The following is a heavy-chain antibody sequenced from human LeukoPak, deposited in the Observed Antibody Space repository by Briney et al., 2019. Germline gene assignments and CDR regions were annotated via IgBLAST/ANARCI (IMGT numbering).Heavy chain of an antibody. V-gene: IGHV1-69*13. Sequence: SVKVSCKASGGTFSSYAISWVRQAPGQGLEWMGGIIPIFGTANYAQKFQGRVTITADESTSTAYMELSSLRSEDTAVYYCASSAPVAIPSFYYYGMDVWGKGTTVTVPS. CDR3: ASSAPVAIPSFYYYGMDV. CDR2: IIPIFGTA. J-gene: IGHJ6*04. CDR1: GGTFSSYA. D-gene: IGHD3-10*01.